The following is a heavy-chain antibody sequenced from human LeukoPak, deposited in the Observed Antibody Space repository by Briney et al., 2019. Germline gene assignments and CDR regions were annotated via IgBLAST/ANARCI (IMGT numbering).Heavy chain of an antibody. CDR3: ARLLGYCSSTSCYDYFDY. D-gene: IGHD2-2*01. CDR1: GGSISSSSYY. J-gene: IGHJ4*02. CDR2: IYYSGST. Sequence: SETLSLTCTVSGGSISSSSYYWGWIRQPPGKGLEWIGSIYYSGSTYYNPSLKSRVTISVDTSKNQFSLKLSSVTAADTAVYYCARLLGYCSSTSCYDYFDYWGRGTLVTVSS. V-gene: IGHV4-39*01.